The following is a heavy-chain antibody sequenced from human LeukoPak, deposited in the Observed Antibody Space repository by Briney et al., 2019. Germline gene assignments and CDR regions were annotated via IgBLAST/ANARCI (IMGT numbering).Heavy chain of an antibody. CDR2: INPNSGGT. D-gene: IGHD5-24*01. Sequence: AAVKVSFKASGYTFTVHYMHWVRQAPGQGGGWMGWINPNSGGTNYAQKFQGSVTMTSDPSISTPYIELSRLRSADTAVYYCARVLNPEQEMTGPLNWFDPWGQGTLVTVSS. V-gene: IGHV1-2*02. J-gene: IGHJ5*02. CDR1: GYTFTVHY. CDR3: ARVLNPEQEMTGPLNWFDP.